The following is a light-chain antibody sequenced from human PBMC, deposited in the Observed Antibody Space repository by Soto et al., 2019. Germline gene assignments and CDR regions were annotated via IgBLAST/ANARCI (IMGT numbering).Light chain of an antibody. CDR1: QTINRD. Sequence: IQMSPSPSSPSASVGDRVTITFPASQTINRDLHWYQHRPGEAPNLLISRASSLQSGVPSRFSGSGFGTDFTLTISSLQREDFATYYCQQSHITQYSFGQGTKVDIK. V-gene: IGKV1-39*01. J-gene: IGKJ2*03. CDR3: QQSHITQYS. CDR2: RAS.